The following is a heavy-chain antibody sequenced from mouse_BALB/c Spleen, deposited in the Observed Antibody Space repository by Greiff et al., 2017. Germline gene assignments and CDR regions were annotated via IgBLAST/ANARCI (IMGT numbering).Heavy chain of an antibody. D-gene: IGHD1-1*01. V-gene: IGHV1-69*01. Sequence: QVQLKQPGAELVMPGASVKMSCKASGYTFTDYWMHWVKQRPGQGLEWIGAIDTSDSYTSYNQKFKGKATLTVDESSSTAYMQLSSLTSEDSAVYYWASCDYYAGYWYFDVWGAGTTVTVSS. CDR3: ASCDYYAGYWYFDV. J-gene: IGHJ1*01. CDR1: GYTFTDYW. CDR2: IDTSDSYT.